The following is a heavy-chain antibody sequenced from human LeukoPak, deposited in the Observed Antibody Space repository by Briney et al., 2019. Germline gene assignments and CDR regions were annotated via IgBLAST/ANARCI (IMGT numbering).Heavy chain of an antibody. CDR1: GGSISSYY. CDR2: IYYSWST. V-gene: IGHV4-59*01. D-gene: IGHD6-13*01. CDR3: AAAAGSYYYYYGMDV. J-gene: IGHJ6*02. Sequence: SETLSLTCTVSGGSISSYYWSWIRQPPGKGLEWIGYIYYSWSTNYNPSLKSRVTISVDTSKNQFSLKLSSVTAADTAVYYCAAAAGSYYYYYGMDVWGQGTTVTVSS.